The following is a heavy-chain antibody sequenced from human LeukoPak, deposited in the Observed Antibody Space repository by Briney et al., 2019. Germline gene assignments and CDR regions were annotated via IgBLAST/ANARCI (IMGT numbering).Heavy chain of an antibody. V-gene: IGHV3-15*01. CDR3: TTGYRRLGFYYYGMDV. Sequence: GGSLRLSCAASGFTVSSNYMSWVRQAPGEGLEWVGRIKSKTDGGTTDYAAPVKGRFTISRDDSKNTLYLQMNSLKTEDTAVYYCTTGYRRLGFYYYGMDVWGQGTTVTVSS. CDR2: IKSKTDGGTT. J-gene: IGHJ6*02. D-gene: IGHD1-1*01. CDR1: GFTVSSNY.